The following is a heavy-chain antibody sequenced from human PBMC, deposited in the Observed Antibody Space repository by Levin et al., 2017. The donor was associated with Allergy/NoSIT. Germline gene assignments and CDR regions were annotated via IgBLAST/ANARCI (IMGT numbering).Heavy chain of an antibody. Sequence: SQTLSLTCTVSGGSISSSSYYWGWIRQPPGKGLEWIGSIYYSGSTYYNPSLKSRVTISVDTAKNQFSLKLSSVTAADTAVYYCARRAYCSSTSCYFRGAFDIWGQGTMVTVSS. D-gene: IGHD2-2*01. V-gene: IGHV4-39*01. J-gene: IGHJ3*02. CDR1: GGSISSSSYY. CDR2: IYYSGST. CDR3: ARRAYCSSTSCYFRGAFDI.